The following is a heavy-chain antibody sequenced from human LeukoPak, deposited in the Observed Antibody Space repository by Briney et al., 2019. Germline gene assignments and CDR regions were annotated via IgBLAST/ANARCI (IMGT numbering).Heavy chain of an antibody. J-gene: IGHJ4*02. CDR1: GFTFSSYG. Sequence: AGGSLRLSCAASGFTFSSYGMHWVRQAPGKGLEWVAVIWYDGSNKYYADSVKGRFTISRDNAKNSLYLQMNSLRAEDTAVYYCASTPGIAVAVDYWGQGTLVTVSS. CDR3: ASTPGIAVAVDY. V-gene: IGHV3-33*03. CDR2: IWYDGSNK. D-gene: IGHD6-19*01.